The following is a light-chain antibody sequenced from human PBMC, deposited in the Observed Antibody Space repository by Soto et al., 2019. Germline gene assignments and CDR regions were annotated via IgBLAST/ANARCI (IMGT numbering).Light chain of an antibody. CDR1: SSDVGGYNY. CDR2: EVS. CDR3: SSYTSSSTL. J-gene: IGLJ2*01. Sequence: QPVLTQPASVSGSPGQSITISCTGTSSDVGGYNYVSWYQQYAGKAPKLMLYEVSNRPSGVSHRFSGSKSGNTASLTISGLQAEDEADYYCSSYTSSSTLFGGGTKVTVL. V-gene: IGLV2-14*01.